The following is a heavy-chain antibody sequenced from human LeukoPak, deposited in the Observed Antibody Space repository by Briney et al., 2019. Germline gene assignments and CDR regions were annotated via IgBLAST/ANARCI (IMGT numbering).Heavy chain of an antibody. CDR2: FDPEDGET. J-gene: IGHJ4*02. Sequence: ASEKVSCKVSGYTLTELSMHWVRQAPGKGLEWMGGFDPEDGETIYAQKFQGRVTMTEDTSTDTAYMELSSLRSKDTAVYYCATDTRFDSGMDYWGQGTLVTVSS. V-gene: IGHV1-24*01. D-gene: IGHD1-26*01. CDR3: ATDTRFDSGMDY. CDR1: GYTLTELS.